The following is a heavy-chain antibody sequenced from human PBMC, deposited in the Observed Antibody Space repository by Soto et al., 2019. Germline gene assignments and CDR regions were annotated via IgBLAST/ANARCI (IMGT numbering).Heavy chain of an antibody. Sequence: GGSLRLSCAASGFTFSSNYMSRVRQAPGKGLEWVSIIYSGGSTYYADSVKGRFTISRDNSKNTLYLKMNSLRAEDTAVYYCARSHSGSPPGWFDPWGQGTLVTVSS. CDR1: GFTFSSNY. V-gene: IGHV3-53*01. CDR2: IYSGGST. J-gene: IGHJ5*02. D-gene: IGHD1-26*01. CDR3: ARSHSGSPPGWFDP.